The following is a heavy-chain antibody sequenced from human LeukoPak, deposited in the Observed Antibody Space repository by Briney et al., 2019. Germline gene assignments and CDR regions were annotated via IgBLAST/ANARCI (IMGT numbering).Heavy chain of an antibody. D-gene: IGHD6-19*01. V-gene: IGHV3-23*01. CDR3: AKGGMSSSGLDY. Sequence: PGGSLRLSCAASGFTLSSYAMTWVRQAPGKGLEWVSSLIDTGGSTYYAYSVKGRFTISRDNSKNTLYLQMNSLRAEDTALYYCAKGGMSSSGLDYWGQGTLVTVSS. CDR2: LIDTGGST. CDR1: GFTLSSYA. J-gene: IGHJ4*02.